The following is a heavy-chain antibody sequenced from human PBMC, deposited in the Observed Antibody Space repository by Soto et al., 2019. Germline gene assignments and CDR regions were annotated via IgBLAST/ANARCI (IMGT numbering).Heavy chain of an antibody. CDR3: ARGYTFPFDP. CDR1: GYTFTSYA. V-gene: IGHV1-3*01. CDR2: INAGNRNT. J-gene: IGHJ5*02. D-gene: IGHD1-26*01. Sequence: VSVKVYCKAAGYTFTSYAMHWVRQAPGQRLEWMGWINAGNRNTKYSQKFQGRVTITRDTSASTAYMELSSLRSEDTAVYYCARGYTFPFDPWGQGTLVTVSS.